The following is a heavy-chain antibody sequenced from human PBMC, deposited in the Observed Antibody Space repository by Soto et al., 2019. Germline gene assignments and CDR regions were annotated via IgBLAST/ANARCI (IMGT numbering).Heavy chain of an antibody. CDR2: IKSKTDGGTT. J-gene: IGHJ4*02. D-gene: IGHD3-22*01. Sequence: GGSLRLSCAASGFTFSNAWMSWVRQAPGKGLEWVGRIKSKTDGGTTDYAAPVKGRFTIPRDDSKNTLYLQMNSLKTEDTAVCYCTTAILYTYYYDSSGYFDYWGQGTLVTVSS. CDR1: GFTFSNAW. V-gene: IGHV3-15*01. CDR3: TTAILYTYYYDSSGYFDY.